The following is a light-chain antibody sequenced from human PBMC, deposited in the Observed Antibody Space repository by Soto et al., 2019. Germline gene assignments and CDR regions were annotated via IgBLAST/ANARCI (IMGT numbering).Light chain of an antibody. CDR2: DAS. J-gene: IGKJ5*01. Sequence: EIVWTQSPATLSVSPGERATLSCRASQSVSGDLAWYHHKPGQAPRLLIYDASTRALDTPARFAGSGSGTEFTLTISRLEPEDFAVYICQQYGTSPRTFGQGTRLEIK. V-gene: IGKV3-15*01. CDR3: QQYGTSPRT. CDR1: QSVSGD.